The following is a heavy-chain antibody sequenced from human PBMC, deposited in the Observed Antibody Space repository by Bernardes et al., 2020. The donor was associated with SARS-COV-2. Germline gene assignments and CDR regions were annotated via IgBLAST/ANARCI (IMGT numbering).Heavy chain of an antibody. V-gene: IGHV3-13*01. D-gene: IGHD5-18*01. CDR2: IDTAGDT. Sequence: GGSLRLSCAASGFTFSNYDMHWVRQTTGKGLEWVSNIDTAGDTYYSGSVKGRFTISRENAKNSLYLQMNSLRVGDTAVYYCARVDTSMGAFDFWGQGTMVTVSS. CDR1: GFTFSNYD. J-gene: IGHJ3*01. CDR3: ARVDTSMGAFDF.